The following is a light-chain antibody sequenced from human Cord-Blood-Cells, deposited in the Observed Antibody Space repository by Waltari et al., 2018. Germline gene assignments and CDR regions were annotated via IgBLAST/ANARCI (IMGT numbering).Light chain of an antibody. CDR1: SSDDGVSKY. CDR2: AVR. Sequence: QSALTQPASVSGSPGQTITISCTGTSSDDGVSKYVSWYQQHPGKAPKLMIYAVRNRPSRVSNRFSGSKSGNTASLTISGLQAEDEADYYCSSYTSSSTLVFGGGTKLTVL. V-gene: IGLV2-14*01. J-gene: IGLJ3*02. CDR3: SSYTSSSTLV.